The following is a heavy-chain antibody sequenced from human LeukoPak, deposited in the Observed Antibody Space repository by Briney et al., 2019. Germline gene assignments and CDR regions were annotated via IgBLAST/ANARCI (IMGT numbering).Heavy chain of an antibody. Sequence: ASVKVSCKASGYTFTSYYMHWVRQAPGQGLEWMGLIDPSGGSTIYAQKFQGRVTMTRDMSTSTVYMQLSSLRAEDTAVYYCARGGHGTSVAVAGTGDYWGQGTLVTVSS. J-gene: IGHJ4*02. CDR1: GYTFTSYY. CDR2: IDPSGGST. V-gene: IGHV1-46*01. D-gene: IGHD6-19*01. CDR3: ARGGHGTSVAVAGTGDY.